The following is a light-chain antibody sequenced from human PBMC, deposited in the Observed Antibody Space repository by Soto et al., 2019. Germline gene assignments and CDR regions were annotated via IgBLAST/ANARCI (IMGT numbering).Light chain of an antibody. CDR3: HQFSSYPLT. CDR1: QTVRNNY. CDR2: DAS. V-gene: IGKV3-20*01. J-gene: IGKJ4*01. Sequence: EFVLTQSPGTLSLSPGERATLSCRASQTVRNNYLAWYQQKPGQAPKLLIYDASSRATGIPDRFSGGGSGTDFILTISRLEPEDFALYYCHQFSSYPLTFVGGTKVEIK.